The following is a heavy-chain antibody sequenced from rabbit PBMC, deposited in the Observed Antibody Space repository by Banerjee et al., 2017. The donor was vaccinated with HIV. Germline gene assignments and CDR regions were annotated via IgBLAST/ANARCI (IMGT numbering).Heavy chain of an antibody. D-gene: IGHD6-1*01. Sequence: EESGGDLVKPEGSLTLTCTASGFSFSSSYWICWVRQAPGKGLEWIACIYAGSSGSTYYASWAKGRFTISKTSSTTVTLQMTSLTAADTATYFCARAYNGVDYGFNLWGQGTLVTDS. CDR2: IYAGSSGST. J-gene: IGHJ4*01. CDR1: GFSFSSSYW. CDR3: ARAYNGVDYGFNL. V-gene: IGHV1S45*01.